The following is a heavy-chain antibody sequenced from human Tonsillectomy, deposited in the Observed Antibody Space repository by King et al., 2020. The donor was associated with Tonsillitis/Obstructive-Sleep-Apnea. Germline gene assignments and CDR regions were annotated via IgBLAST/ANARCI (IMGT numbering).Heavy chain of an antibody. CDR2: IDHSGST. CDR3: ARGGPGHSSDS. J-gene: IGHJ5*01. V-gene: IGHV4-34*01. D-gene: IGHD1-1*01. CDR1: GGSFSDSY. Sequence: VQLPQWGAGLLKPSETLSLTCAVYGGSFSDSYWSWIRQPPGKGLEWIGEIDHSGSTNSNPSLKSRVTISVDTSMNQFSLRLNSVTAADTAVYYCARGGPGHSSDSWGQGTLVTVSS.